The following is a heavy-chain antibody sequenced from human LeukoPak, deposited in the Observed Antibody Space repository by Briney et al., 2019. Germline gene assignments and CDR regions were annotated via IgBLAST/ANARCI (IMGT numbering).Heavy chain of an antibody. D-gene: IGHD6-6*01. CDR3: ASTASLSY. CDR2: IKQDASEE. V-gene: IGHV3-7*01. CDR1: GFSFSSYW. Sequence: GGSLRLSCAASGFSFSSYWMTWVRQAPGKGLEWVANIKQDASEEHYVDSVKGRLTISRDNAKSSLYLQLNSLRVEDTALYFCASTASLSYWGQGTLVTVSS. J-gene: IGHJ4*02.